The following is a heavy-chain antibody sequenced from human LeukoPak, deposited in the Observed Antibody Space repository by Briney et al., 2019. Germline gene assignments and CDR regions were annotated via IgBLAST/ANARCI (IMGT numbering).Heavy chain of an antibody. CDR1: GRSISSYY. V-gene: IGHV4-4*07. Sequence: SDTLSLTCTVSGRSISSYYWSWIRQPAGKGLEWIGRIYTSGSTNYNPSLKSRVTISVDKSKNQFSLKLSSVTAADTAVYYCARGGAVAGTRGSYYYYYYYMDVWGKGTTVTVSS. D-gene: IGHD6-19*01. J-gene: IGHJ6*03. CDR3: ARGGAVAGTRGSYYYYYYYMDV. CDR2: IYTSGST.